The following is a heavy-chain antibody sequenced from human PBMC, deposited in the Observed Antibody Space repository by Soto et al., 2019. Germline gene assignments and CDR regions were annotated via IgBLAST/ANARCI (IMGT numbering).Heavy chain of an antibody. V-gene: IGHV1-69*13. J-gene: IGHJ4*02. D-gene: IGHD3-22*01. Sequence: SVKVSCKASGGTFSSYAISWVRQAPGQGLEWMGGIIPIFGTANYAQKFQGRVTITADESTSTAYMELSSLRSEDTAVYYCARHRFNYYDDTVYYYFDYWGQGTLVTVSS. CDR1: GGTFSSYA. CDR2: IIPIFGTA. CDR3: ARHRFNYYDDTVYYYFDY.